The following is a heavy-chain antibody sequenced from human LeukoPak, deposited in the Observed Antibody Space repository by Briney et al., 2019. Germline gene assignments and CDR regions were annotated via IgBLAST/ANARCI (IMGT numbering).Heavy chain of an antibody. CDR2: ISGSGGST. D-gene: IGHD3-22*01. V-gene: IGHV3-23*01. CDR3: AKGPTDYYDSSGYYDY. Sequence: GGSLRLSCAASGFTFTSYAMSCVRQAPGKGLEWVSAISGSGGSTYYADSVKGRFTISRDNSKNTLYLQMNSLRAEDTAVYYCAKGPTDYYDSSGYYDYWGQGTLVTVSS. J-gene: IGHJ4*02. CDR1: GFTFTSYA.